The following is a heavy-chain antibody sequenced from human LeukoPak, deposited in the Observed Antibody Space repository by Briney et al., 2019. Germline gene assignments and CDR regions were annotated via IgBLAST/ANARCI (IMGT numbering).Heavy chain of an antibody. J-gene: IGHJ6*03. CDR1: GFTFDDYA. Sequence: GGSLRLSCAASGFTFDDYAMHWVRQAPGKGLEWVSLISWDGGSTYYADSVKGRFTIYRDNSKNSLYLQMNSLRAEDTALYYCAKDRDAAHYYMDVWGKGTTVTVSS. CDR3: AKDRDAAHYYMDV. CDR2: ISWDGGST. V-gene: IGHV3-43D*03. D-gene: IGHD6-13*01.